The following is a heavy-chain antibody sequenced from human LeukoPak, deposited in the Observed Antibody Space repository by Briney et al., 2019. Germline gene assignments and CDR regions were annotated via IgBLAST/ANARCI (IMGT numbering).Heavy chain of an antibody. D-gene: IGHD3-16*01. CDR1: GFTFSNYW. V-gene: IGHV3-7*05. CDR2: IKQDGSEK. CDR3: ARDPVVWRWFDP. J-gene: IGHJ5*02. Sequence: GGSLRLSCAASGFTFSNYWMSWVRQAPGKGLEWVANIKQDGSEKYYVDSVKGRFTISRDNAKNSLYLQMNSLRAEDTAVYYCARDPVVWRWFDPWGQGTLVTVSS.